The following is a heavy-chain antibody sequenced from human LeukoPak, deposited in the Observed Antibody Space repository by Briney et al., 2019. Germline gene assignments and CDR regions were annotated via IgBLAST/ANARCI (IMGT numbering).Heavy chain of an antibody. CDR2: IIPIFGTA. J-gene: IGHJ4*02. CDR3: ARAGCSSTSCYVGEIDY. D-gene: IGHD2-2*01. V-gene: IGHV1-69*06. Sequence: ASVKVSCKASGGTFSSYAISWVRQAPGQGLEWMGGIIPIFGTANYAQKFQGRVTITPDKSTSTAYMELSSLRSEDTAVYYCARAGCSSTSCYVGEIDYWGQGTLVTVSS. CDR1: GGTFSSYA.